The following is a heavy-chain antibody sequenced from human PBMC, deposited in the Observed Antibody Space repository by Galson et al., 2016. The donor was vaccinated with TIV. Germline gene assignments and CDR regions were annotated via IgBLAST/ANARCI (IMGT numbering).Heavy chain of an antibody. CDR1: GYTFTSTG. V-gene: IGHV1-18*04. D-gene: IGHD3-3*02. Sequence: SVKVSCKASGYTFTSTGISWVRQAPGQGLEWMGWISAYSGHTNYAQKFQGRLTMTRDTSTTTAYLELGSLRSDDTAVYYCASVLAFLDYPPSTCNWFDPWGQGTLVTVSS. CDR2: ISAYSGHT. CDR3: ASVLAFLDYPPSTCNWFDP. J-gene: IGHJ5*02.